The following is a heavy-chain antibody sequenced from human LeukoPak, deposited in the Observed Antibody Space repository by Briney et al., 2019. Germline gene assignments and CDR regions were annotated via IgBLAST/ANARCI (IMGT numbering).Heavy chain of an antibody. D-gene: IGHD1-14*01. V-gene: IGHV3-53*01. CDR2: IYPGGCT. CDR3: ARDRGNPTIPYYFDY. Sequence: PGGSLRLSCAASGLTVISNHMSLVRQAPGKGLEWGSVIYPGGCTYYAASVKGRFTFSRDTSKSTLYLQITSLRAEDTAVYYCARDRGNPTIPYYFDYWGQGTLVTVSS. J-gene: IGHJ4*02. CDR1: GLTVISNH.